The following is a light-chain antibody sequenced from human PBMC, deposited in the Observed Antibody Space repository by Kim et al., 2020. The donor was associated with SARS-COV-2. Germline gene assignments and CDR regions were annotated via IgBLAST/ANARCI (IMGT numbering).Light chain of an antibody. J-gene: IGLJ3*02. Sequence: PGQSITISCTGTSSDVGGYNYVSWYQQHPGKAPKLMIYDVSKRPSGVSNRFSGSKSGNTASLTISGLQAEDEADYYCSSYTSSSSLFGGGTQRTVL. CDR1: SSDVGGYNY. CDR3: SSYTSSSSL. V-gene: IGLV2-14*04. CDR2: DVS.